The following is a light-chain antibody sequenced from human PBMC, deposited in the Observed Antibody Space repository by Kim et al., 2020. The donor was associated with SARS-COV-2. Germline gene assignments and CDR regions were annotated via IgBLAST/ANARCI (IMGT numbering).Light chain of an antibody. CDR1: SLRNFH. J-gene: IGLJ2*01. CDR2: RDT. Sequence: SSELTQDPSVSVALGQTVEITCQGDSLRNFHAAWYQQKPGQAPLLVLSRDTRRPLGIPDRFSGSSSGDTASLSISGAQAEDEGDYYCNCRDKTTNRAVFG. V-gene: IGLV3-19*01. CDR3: NCRDKTTNRAV.